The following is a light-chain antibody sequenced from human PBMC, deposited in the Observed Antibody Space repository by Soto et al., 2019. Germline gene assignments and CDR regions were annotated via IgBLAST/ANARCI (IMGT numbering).Light chain of an antibody. J-gene: IGKJ4*01. V-gene: IGKV1-27*01. CDR1: QGVSNY. CDR3: QKYDSAPRT. Sequence: DIQLTQSPSSLSSSVGDRATISCRASQGVSNYLAWYQQKPGKVPRLLIFAASALQSGVPSRFSGSGSGTDFALTISSLQPEDVATYYCQKYDSAPRTFGGGTKVDIK. CDR2: AAS.